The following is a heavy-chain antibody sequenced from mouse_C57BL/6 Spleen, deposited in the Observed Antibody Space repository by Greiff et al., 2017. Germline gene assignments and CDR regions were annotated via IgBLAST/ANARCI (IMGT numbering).Heavy chain of an antibody. J-gene: IGHJ3*01. V-gene: IGHV1-15*01. CDR2: IDPETGGT. D-gene: IGHD5-1-1*01. CDR1: GYTFTDYE. CDR3: TRSILRN. Sequence: VQLQESGAELVRPGASVTLSCKASGYTFTDYEMHWVKQTPVHGLEWIGAIDPETGGTAYNQKFKGKAILTADKSSSTAYMELRSLTSEDSAVCYCTRSILRNWGKGTLVTVSA.